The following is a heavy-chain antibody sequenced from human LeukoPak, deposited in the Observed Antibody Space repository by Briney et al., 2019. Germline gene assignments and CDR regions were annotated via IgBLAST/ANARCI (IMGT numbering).Heavy chain of an antibody. Sequence: GXXLRLSCAASRFTFSSYNMNWVRQAPGKGLEWVSYISTRSSTIYYADSVKGRFTISRDNAKNSLYLQMNSLRAEDTAVYYCARDGWYSGYDFDYWGQGTLVTVSS. V-gene: IGHV3-48*04. CDR2: ISTRSSTI. D-gene: IGHD5-12*01. J-gene: IGHJ4*02. CDR1: RFTFSSYN. CDR3: ARDGWYSGYDFDY.